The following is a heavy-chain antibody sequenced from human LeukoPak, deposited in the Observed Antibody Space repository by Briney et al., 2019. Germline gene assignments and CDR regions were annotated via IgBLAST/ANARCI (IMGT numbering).Heavy chain of an antibody. CDR2: NYDSGST. V-gene: IGHV4-38-2*01. Sequence: SETLSLTCAVSGFSISSGYYWGWVRQPPGKGLEWIGSNYDSGSTYYNPSLKSRVTISVDTSKNQFSLKLSSVTAADTAVYYCARAVVPAAAFDIWGQGTMVTVSS. D-gene: IGHD2-2*01. J-gene: IGHJ3*02. CDR3: ARAVVPAAAFDI. CDR1: GFSISSGYY.